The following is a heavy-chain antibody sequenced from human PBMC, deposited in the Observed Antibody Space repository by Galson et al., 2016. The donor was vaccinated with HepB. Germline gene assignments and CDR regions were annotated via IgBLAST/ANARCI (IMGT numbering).Heavy chain of an antibody. CDR2: VYWNDDK. V-gene: IGHV2-5*01. CDR1: GFSLTTSGVG. Sequence: PALVKPTQTLTLTCTFSGFSLTTSGVGVGWIRQPPGKALEWLALVYWNDDKRYNPSLTNRVTVTKDTFKNQVVLTMTNMDPVDTATYYCAHSWSGYYFAFDSWGRGTLVTVTS. D-gene: IGHD3-3*01. J-gene: IGHJ4*02. CDR3: AHSWSGYYFAFDS.